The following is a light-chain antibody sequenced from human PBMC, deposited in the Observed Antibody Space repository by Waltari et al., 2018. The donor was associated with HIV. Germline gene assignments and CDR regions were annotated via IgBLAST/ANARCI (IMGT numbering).Light chain of an antibody. CDR1: SSAVGSSNF. CDR3: CSYAGSSTWV. V-gene: IGLV2-23*02. J-gene: IGLJ3*02. Sequence: QSALTQPASVSGSPGQSITISRTGTSSAVGSSNFVSWYQQHPGKAPKLMIYEVSKRPSGVSNRFSGSKSGNTASLTISGLQAEDEADYYCCSYAGSSTWVFGGGTKLTVL. CDR2: EVS.